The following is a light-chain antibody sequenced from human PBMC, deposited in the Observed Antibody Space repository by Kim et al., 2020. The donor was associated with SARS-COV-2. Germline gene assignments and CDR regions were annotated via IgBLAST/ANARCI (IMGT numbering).Light chain of an antibody. CDR1: SGSIASTF. V-gene: IGLV6-57*03. CDR2: EDK. Sequence: GKTVTSACTRSSGSIASTFMQWYQQRPGSAPSTVIYEDKHRPSGVPGRFSGSIDSSSNSASLTISALETADEADYYCQSYDPTSRVFGGGTKLTVL. J-gene: IGLJ3*02. CDR3: QSYDPTSRV.